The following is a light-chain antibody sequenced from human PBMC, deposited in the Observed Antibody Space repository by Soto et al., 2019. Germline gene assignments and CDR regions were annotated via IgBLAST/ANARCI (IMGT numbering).Light chain of an antibody. CDR1: QGISSY. Sequence: AIRMTQSPSSFSASTGDRVTITCRASQGISSYLAWYQQKPGKAPKLLIYAAATLQRGAPSRFSASGSGTEFTLTIRRLQSEEFATYYCQQYLSYPYTFGQGTKLEI. CDR3: QQYLSYPYT. J-gene: IGKJ2*01. CDR2: AAA. V-gene: IGKV1-8*01.